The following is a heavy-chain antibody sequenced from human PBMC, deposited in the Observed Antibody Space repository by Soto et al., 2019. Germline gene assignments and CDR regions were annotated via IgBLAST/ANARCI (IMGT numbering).Heavy chain of an antibody. CDR3: ARAPLVLMVYAIDAFDI. Sequence: SETLSLTCAVYGGSFNGYYWSWIRQPPGKGLEWIGEINHSGSTNYNPSLKSRVTISVDTSKNQFSLKLSSVTAADTAVYYCARAPLVLMVYAIDAFDIWGQGTMVTVSS. V-gene: IGHV4-34*01. CDR2: INHSGST. CDR1: GGSFNGYY. D-gene: IGHD2-8*01. J-gene: IGHJ3*02.